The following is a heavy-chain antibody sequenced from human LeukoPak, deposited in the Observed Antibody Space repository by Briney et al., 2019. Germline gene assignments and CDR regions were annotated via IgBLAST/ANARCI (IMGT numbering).Heavy chain of an antibody. CDR1: GFTFTSYS. CDR3: AKGGKWDVTPFDY. D-gene: IGHD1-26*01. J-gene: IGHJ4*02. V-gene: IGHV3-23*01. Sequence: GGSLRLSCAASGFTFTSYSMNWVHQAPGKGLEWVSTISGGGGSTYYADSAKGRFTISRDNSKNTLYLQVNSLRAEDTAVYYCAKGGKWDVTPFDYWGRGTLVTVSS. CDR2: ISGGGGST.